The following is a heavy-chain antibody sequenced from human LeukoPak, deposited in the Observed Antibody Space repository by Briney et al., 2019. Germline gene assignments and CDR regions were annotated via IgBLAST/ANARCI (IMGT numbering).Heavy chain of an antibody. V-gene: IGHV4-59*01. CDR3: AREGSYCSSTSCYGKWFDP. CDR2: IYYSGST. CDR1: GGSISSYY. Sequence: SETLSLTCTVSGGSISSYYWSWIRQPPGKGLEWIGYIYYSGSTNYNPSLKSRVTISVDTSKNQFSLKLSSVTAADTAVYYCAREGSYCSSTSCYGKWFDPWGQGTLVTVSS. J-gene: IGHJ5*02. D-gene: IGHD2-2*01.